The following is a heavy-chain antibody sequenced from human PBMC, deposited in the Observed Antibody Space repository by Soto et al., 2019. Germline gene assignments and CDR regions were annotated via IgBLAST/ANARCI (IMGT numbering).Heavy chain of an antibody. CDR1: GFTFSSYS. V-gene: IGHV3-21*01. CDR2: ISSSSSYI. Sequence: GGSLRLSCAASGFTFSSYSMNWVRQAPGKGLEWVSSISSSSSYIYYADSVKGRFTIPRDNAKNSLYLQMNSLRAEDTAVYYCASPSTIVVVPASQLDYWGQGTLVTVSS. D-gene: IGHD2-2*01. CDR3: ASPSTIVVVPASQLDY. J-gene: IGHJ4*02.